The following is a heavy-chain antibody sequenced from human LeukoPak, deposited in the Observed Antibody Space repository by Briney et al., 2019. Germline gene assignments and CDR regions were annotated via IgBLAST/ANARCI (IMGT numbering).Heavy chain of an antibody. CDR2: INPNSGGT. CDR1: GYTFTGYY. V-gene: IGHV1-2*02. Sequence: ASVTVSCKASGYTFTGYYLHWVRQAPGQGLEWMGWINPNSGGTNYAQKFQGRVTMTRDTSISTAYMEVSRLRSDDTAVYYCARVGGPGYSSGWYGYWGQGTLVTVSS. D-gene: IGHD6-19*01. CDR3: ARVGGPGYSSGWYGY. J-gene: IGHJ4*02.